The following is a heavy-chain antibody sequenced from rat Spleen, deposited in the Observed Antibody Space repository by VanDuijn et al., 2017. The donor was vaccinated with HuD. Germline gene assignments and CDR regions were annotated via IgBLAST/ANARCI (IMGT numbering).Heavy chain of an antibody. V-gene: IGHV5-20*01. D-gene: IGHD1-6*01. Sequence: EVQLVESGGGLVQPGRSLKLSCAASEFTFSDYYMAWVRQAPTKGLEWVASIKYEDFTPYYGDSVMGRFTISRDNAKSSLYLQMDSLRSEDTATYYCTTDPYTTDYYYGDYWGQGVMVTVSS. J-gene: IGHJ2*01. CDR1: EFTFSDYY. CDR3: TTDPYTTDYYYGDY. CDR2: IKYEDFTP.